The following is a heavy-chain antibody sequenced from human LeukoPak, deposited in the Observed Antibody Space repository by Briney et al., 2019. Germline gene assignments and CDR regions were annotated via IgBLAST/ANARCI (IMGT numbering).Heavy chain of an antibody. Sequence: GRSLRLSCTASGFTFSNYGMHWVRQAPGKGLEWVAVISPDGSNKYYADSVKGRFTISRDNSKNTLYLQMNTLSADDTAVYYCAKEISAYGGYDHWGQGTLVTVSS. CDR3: AKEISAYGGYDH. CDR1: GFTFSNYG. D-gene: IGHD5-12*01. J-gene: IGHJ5*02. CDR2: ISPDGSNK. V-gene: IGHV3-30*18.